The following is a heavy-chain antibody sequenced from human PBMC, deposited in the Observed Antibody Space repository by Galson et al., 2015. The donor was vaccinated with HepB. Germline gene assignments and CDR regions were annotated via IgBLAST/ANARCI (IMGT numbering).Heavy chain of an antibody. CDR3: ANIRVAGWLTDAFDL. J-gene: IGHJ3*01. V-gene: IGHV3-30*18. CDR1: GFTLSDWG. D-gene: IGHD6-19*01. Sequence: SLRLPRAATGFTLSDWGVHWVRQAPAKGREGMAVISPDGNLKFYADSVKGRFTISSDNSENTVLLQMNSLRAEDTVLYYCANIRVAGWLTDAFDLWGQGTMVTVSS. CDR2: ISPDGNLK.